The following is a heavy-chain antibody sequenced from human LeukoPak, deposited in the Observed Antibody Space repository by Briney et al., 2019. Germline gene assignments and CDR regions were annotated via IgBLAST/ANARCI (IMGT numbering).Heavy chain of an antibody. CDR3: AKSSGLWELRSAFDI. CDR1: GFTFSSYA. Sequence: GGSLRLSCAASGFTFSSYAMHWVRQAPGKGLEWVAVISYDGSNKYYADSVKGRFTISRDNSKNTLYLQMNSLRAEDTAVYYCAKSSGLWELRSAFDIWGQGTMVTVSS. D-gene: IGHD1-26*01. J-gene: IGHJ3*02. CDR2: ISYDGSNK. V-gene: IGHV3-30-3*02.